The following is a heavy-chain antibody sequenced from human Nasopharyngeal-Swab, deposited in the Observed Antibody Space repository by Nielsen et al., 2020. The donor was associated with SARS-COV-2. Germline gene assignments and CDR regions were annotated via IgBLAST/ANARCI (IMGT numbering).Heavy chain of an antibody. Sequence: GGSLRLSCAASGFTFSSYGMHWVRQAPGKGLEWVAVISYDGSNKYYADSVKGRFTISRDNSKNTLYLQMNSLRAEDTAVYYCAKEGRLAVADGEGFDYWGQGTRVTVSS. CDR1: GFTFSSYG. CDR2: ISYDGSNK. V-gene: IGHV3-30*18. D-gene: IGHD6-19*01. CDR3: AKEGRLAVADGEGFDY. J-gene: IGHJ4*02.